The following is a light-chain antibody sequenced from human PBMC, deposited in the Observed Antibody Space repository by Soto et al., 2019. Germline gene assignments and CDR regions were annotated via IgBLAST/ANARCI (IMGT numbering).Light chain of an antibody. CDR3: SSYTRSTAYV. CDR2: EVS. V-gene: IGLV2-14*01. J-gene: IGLJ1*01. CDR1: SSDVGGYNY. Sequence: QSVLTQPASVSGSPGQSITISCTGTSSDVGGYNYVSWYQLHPGKAPKLMVYEVSNRPSGVSNRFSGSKSGNTASLTISGLQAEDEAHYYCSSYTRSTAYVFGNGTKVTV.